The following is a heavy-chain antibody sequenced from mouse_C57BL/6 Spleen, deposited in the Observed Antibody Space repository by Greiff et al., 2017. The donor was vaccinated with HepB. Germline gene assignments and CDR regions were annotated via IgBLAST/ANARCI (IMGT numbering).Heavy chain of an antibody. CDR1: GYTFTSYW. CDR3: TRVVTTVVATGEAMDY. Sequence: VQLQQSGTVLARPGASVKMSCKTSGYTFTSYWMHWVKQRPGQGLEWIGAIYPGNSDTSYNQKFKGKAKLTAVTSASTAYMELSSLTNEDSAVYYCTRVVTTVVATGEAMDYWGQGTSVTVSS. V-gene: IGHV1-5*01. D-gene: IGHD1-1*01. J-gene: IGHJ4*01. CDR2: IYPGNSDT.